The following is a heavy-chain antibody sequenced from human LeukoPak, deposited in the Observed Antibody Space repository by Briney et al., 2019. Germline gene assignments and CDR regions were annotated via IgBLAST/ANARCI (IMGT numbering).Heavy chain of an antibody. CDR2: ISGSGGST. CDR3: ARGPSSTPGY. D-gene: IGHD2-15*01. CDR1: GFTFSSYG. V-gene: IGHV3-23*01. J-gene: IGHJ4*02. Sequence: PGGSLRLSCAASGFTFSSYGMSWVRQAPGEGLEWVSTISGSGGSTYYADSVKGRFTISRDNSKKALYLQMNSLRADDTAVYYCARGPSSTPGYWGQGTLVTVSS.